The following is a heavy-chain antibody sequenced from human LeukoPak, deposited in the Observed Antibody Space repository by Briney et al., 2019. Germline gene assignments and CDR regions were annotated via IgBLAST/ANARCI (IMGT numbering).Heavy chain of an antibody. J-gene: IGHJ4*02. Sequence: GGSLRLSCAASGFTFSSYAMSWVRQAPGKGLKWVSTINDNGDGTYYADSVKGRFTISRDNAKNSLYLQMNSLRAEDTALYYCAKDLGFGELLFELGYWGQGTLVTVSS. CDR3: AKDLGFGELLFELGY. V-gene: IGHV3-23*01. CDR1: GFTFSSYA. D-gene: IGHD3-10*01. CDR2: INDNGDGT.